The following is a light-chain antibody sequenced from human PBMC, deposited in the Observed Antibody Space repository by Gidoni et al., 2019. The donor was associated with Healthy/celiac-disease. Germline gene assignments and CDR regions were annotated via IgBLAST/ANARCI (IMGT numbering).Light chain of an antibody. CDR2: AAS. CDR1: QSISSY. V-gene: IGKV1-39*01. Sequence: ITCRASQSISSYLNWYQQKPGKAPKLLIYAASSLQSGVPSRFSGSGSGTDFTLTISSLQPEDFATYYCQQSYSTPQTFGQGTKLEIK. J-gene: IGKJ2*01. CDR3: QQSYSTPQT.